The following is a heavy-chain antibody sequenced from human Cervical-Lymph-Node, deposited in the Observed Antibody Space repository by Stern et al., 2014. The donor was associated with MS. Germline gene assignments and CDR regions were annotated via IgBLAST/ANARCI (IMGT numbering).Heavy chain of an antibody. J-gene: IGHJ6*02. CDR2: YDPQHGET. D-gene: IGHD2-21*02. Sequence: QVQLVQSGAEVKKPGASVKVSCKVSGYTLTEMSMHWVRQAPGKGLEWMGGYDPQHGETFYAQKIQGRVTMAEDRSTDTAYMELTSLRSDDTAVYYCATHRGRVTYYYGLDVWGQGTTVTVSS. CDR1: GYTLTEMS. CDR3: ATHRGRVTYYYGLDV. V-gene: IGHV1-24*01.